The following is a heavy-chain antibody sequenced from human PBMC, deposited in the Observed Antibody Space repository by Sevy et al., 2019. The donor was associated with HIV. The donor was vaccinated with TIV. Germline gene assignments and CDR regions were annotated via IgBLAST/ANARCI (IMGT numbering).Heavy chain of an antibody. CDR3: ARHQPHDYYYYGMDV. V-gene: IGHV4-39*01. CDR1: GGSISSSSYY. D-gene: IGHD3-3*01. J-gene: IGHJ6*02. Sequence: SETLSLTCTVSGGSISSSSYYWGWIRQPPGKGLEWIGSIYYSGSTYYNPSLKSRVTISVDTSKNQFSLKLSSVTAADTAVYYCARHQPHDYYYYGMDVWGQGTTVTVS. CDR2: IYYSGST.